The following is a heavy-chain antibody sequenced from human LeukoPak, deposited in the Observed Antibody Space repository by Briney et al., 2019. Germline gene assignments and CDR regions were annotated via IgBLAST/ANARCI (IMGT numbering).Heavy chain of an antibody. D-gene: IGHD5-12*01. CDR2: MRAYNGDT. CDR1: GYTFTNYG. V-gene: IGHV1-18*01. Sequence: ASVKVSCKASGYTFTNYGISWVRQAPGQGLEWMGWMRAYNGDTKYAQTLQGRVTMTTDTSTTTAYMELRSLRSDDTAVYYCARGAAGGYSPSVEFVYWGQGTLVTVSS. J-gene: IGHJ4*02. CDR3: ARGAAGGYSPSVEFVY.